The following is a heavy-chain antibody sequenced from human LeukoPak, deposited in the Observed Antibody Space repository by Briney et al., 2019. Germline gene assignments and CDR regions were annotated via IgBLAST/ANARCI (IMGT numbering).Heavy chain of an antibody. CDR2: ISGSGGST. D-gene: IGHD4-17*01. J-gene: IGHJ4*02. CDR1: GFTFDDYA. Sequence: PGGSLRLSCAASGFTFDDYAMHWVRQAPGKGLEWVSAISGSGGSTYYADSVKGRFTISRDNSKNTLYLQMNSLRAEDTAVYYCAKDYYLSTVTTLDYWGQGTLVTVSS. CDR3: AKDYYLSTVTTLDY. V-gene: IGHV3-23*01.